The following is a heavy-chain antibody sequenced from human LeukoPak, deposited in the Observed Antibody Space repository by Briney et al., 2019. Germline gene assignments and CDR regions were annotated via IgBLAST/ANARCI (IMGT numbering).Heavy chain of an antibody. D-gene: IGHD1-26*01. J-gene: IGHJ4*02. Sequence: PSETLSLTCAVYGGSFSGYYWSWIRQPPGKGLEWIGEINHSGSTNYNPSPKSRVTISVDTSKNQFSLKLSSVTAADTAVYYCARTVGATVKYYFDYWGQGTLVTVSS. CDR1: GGSFSGYY. CDR3: ARTVGATVKYYFDY. CDR2: INHSGST. V-gene: IGHV4-34*01.